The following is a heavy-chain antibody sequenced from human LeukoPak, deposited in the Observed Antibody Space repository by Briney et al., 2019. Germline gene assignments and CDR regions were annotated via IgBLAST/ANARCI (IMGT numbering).Heavy chain of an antibody. CDR2: ICGHGNSV. J-gene: IGHJ5*02. Sequence: PGGSLRLSCEASGFTFCNYAMSWVRHAPGKGLEWVSGICGHGNSVYYADSVKGRLTISRDNSKSTLYLVMNSLRAEETAVYYCAKGAAAGKVDWFDPWGQGTLFTVSS. V-gene: IGHV3-23*01. CDR1: GFTFCNYA. D-gene: IGHD6-13*01. CDR3: AKGAAAGKVDWFDP.